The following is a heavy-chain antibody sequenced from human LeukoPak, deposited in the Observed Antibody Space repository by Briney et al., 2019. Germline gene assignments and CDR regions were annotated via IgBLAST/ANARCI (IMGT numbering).Heavy chain of an antibody. CDR3: ARLTTRDYGDYVT. D-gene: IGHD4-17*01. V-gene: IGHV1-2*02. CDR2: FNPNNGGT. J-gene: IGHJ6*04. Sequence: EASVKVSCKASGYIFTGYYIHWLRQAPGQGLEWMGWFNPNNGGTNYAQKFQGRVTMTRDTSISTAYMELSRLRSDDTAVYYCARLTTRDYGDYVTWGKGTTVTVSS. CDR1: GYIFTGYY.